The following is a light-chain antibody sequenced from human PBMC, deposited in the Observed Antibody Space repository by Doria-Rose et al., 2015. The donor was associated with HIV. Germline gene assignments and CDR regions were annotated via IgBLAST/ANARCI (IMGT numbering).Light chain of an antibody. J-gene: IGKJ5*01. CDR2: GAS. CDR3: QQYGRSTIT. CDR1: QNVSSSY. Sequence: TQSPGTLSLSPGERATLSCRASQNVSSSYLAWYQQKPGQAPRLLIYGASSRATGFPDRFSGSGSGTLFTLTISRLGPEDFAVYYCQQYGRSTITFGQGTRLEIK. V-gene: IGKV3-20*01.